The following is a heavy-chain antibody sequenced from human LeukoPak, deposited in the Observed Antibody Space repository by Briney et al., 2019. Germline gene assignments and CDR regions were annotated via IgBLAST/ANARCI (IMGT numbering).Heavy chain of an antibody. Sequence: GSLRLSCAASGFTFSSYAMSWVRQPPGKGLEWIGEINHSGSTNYNPSLKSRVTISVDTSKNQFSLKLSSVTAADTAVYYCARDGYDSSGNDAFDIWGQGTMVTVSS. V-gene: IGHV4-34*01. J-gene: IGHJ3*02. CDR1: GFTFSSYA. CDR2: INHSGST. CDR3: ARDGYDSSGNDAFDI. D-gene: IGHD3-22*01.